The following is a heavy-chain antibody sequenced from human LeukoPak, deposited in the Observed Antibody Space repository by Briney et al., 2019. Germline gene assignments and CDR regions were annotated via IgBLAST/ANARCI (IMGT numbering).Heavy chain of an antibody. J-gene: IGHJ4*02. CDR2: ISGSGGST. CDR3: AKVFHYYYDSSGYFDY. D-gene: IGHD3-22*01. Sequence: GGSLRLSCAASGFTFSDYYMTWIRQAPGKGLEWVSAISGSGGSTYYADSVKGRFTISRDNSKNTLYLQMNSLRAEDTAVYYCAKVFHYYYDSSGYFDYWGQGTLVTVSS. CDR1: GFTFSDYY. V-gene: IGHV3-23*01.